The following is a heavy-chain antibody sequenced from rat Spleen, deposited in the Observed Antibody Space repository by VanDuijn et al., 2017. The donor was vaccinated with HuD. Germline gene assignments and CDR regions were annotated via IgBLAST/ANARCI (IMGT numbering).Heavy chain of an antibody. CDR3: ARIPYYYSAGDY. D-gene: IGHD1-1*01. Sequence: EVQLVESDGGLVQPGRSLKLSCAASGFTFSDYYMAWVRQAPTKGLEWVATISYDGSSTYYRDSVKGRFTISRDNAKSTLYLQMDSLRSEDTATYYCARIPYYYSAGDYWGQGVMVTVSS. J-gene: IGHJ2*01. CDR1: GFTFSDYY. V-gene: IGHV5-29*01. CDR2: ISYDGSST.